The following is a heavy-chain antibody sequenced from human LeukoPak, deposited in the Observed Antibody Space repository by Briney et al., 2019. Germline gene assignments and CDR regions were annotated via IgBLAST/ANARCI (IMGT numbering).Heavy chain of an antibody. CDR2: IWYDGSNK. Sequence: PPGRSLRLSCAASGFTFSSYGMYWARQAPGKGLEWVAIIWYDGSNKYYADSVKGRFTISRDNSKNTLYLQMNSLRAEDTAVYYCAKGLSGSYYTYYFDYWGQGTLVTVSS. V-gene: IGHV3-33*06. CDR3: AKGLSGSYYTYYFDY. J-gene: IGHJ4*02. CDR1: GFTFSSYG. D-gene: IGHD1-26*01.